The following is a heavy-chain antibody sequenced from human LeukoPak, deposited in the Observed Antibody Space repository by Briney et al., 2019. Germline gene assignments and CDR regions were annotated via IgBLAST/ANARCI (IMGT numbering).Heavy chain of an antibody. J-gene: IGHJ3*02. D-gene: IGHD2-21*02. CDR1: EFTFSSYA. CDR2: IKQDGSEK. V-gene: IGHV3-7*03. Sequence: GGSLRLSYTASEFTFSSYAMGWVRQAPGKGLEWVANIKQDGSEKYYVDSVKGRFTISRDNAKNSLYLQMNSLRAEDTAVYYCARPCGGDCHDAFDIWGQGTMVTVSS. CDR3: ARPCGGDCHDAFDI.